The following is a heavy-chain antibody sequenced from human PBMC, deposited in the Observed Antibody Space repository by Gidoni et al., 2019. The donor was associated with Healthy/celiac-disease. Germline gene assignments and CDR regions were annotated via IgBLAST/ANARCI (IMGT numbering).Heavy chain of an antibody. CDR3: ARDFGSYGGFDY. D-gene: IGHD1-26*01. CDR2: IWYDGSNK. CDR1: GFTFSSYG. Sequence: QVQLVESGGGVVQPGRSMRLSCAASGFTFSSYGMHWVRQAPGKGLELVAFIWYDGSNKYYADSVKGRFTISRDNSKNTLYLQMNSLRAEDTAVYYCARDFGSYGGFDYWGQGTLVTVSS. J-gene: IGHJ4*02. V-gene: IGHV3-33*01.